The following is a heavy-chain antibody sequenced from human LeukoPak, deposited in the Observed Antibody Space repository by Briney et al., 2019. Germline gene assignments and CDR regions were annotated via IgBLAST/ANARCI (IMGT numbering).Heavy chain of an antibody. CDR3: AKGLSSSIWADFDY. D-gene: IGHD6-13*01. J-gene: IGHJ4*02. V-gene: IGHV3-23*01. Sequence: GGSLRLSCAASGFTFSSYAMSWVRQAPGKGLEWVSGICGSGGTTYYADSVKGRFTISRDTSKNTVYLQMNSPRAEDTAVYFCAKGLSSSIWADFDYWAQGTLVTVSS. CDR1: GFTFSSYA. CDR2: ICGSGGTT.